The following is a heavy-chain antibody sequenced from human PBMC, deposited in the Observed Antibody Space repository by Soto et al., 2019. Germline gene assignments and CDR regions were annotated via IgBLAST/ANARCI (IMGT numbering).Heavy chain of an antibody. Sequence: ASVKVSCKASGYTFTSYDINWVRQATGQGLEWVGWMNPNSGNTGYAQKFQGRVTITADESTSTAYMELSSLRSEDTAVYYCARGVYYDSSGPLYYFDYWGQGTLVTVSS. J-gene: IGHJ4*02. V-gene: IGHV1-8*01. CDR3: ARGVYYDSSGPLYYFDY. CDR1: GYTFTSYD. D-gene: IGHD3-22*01. CDR2: MNPNSGNT.